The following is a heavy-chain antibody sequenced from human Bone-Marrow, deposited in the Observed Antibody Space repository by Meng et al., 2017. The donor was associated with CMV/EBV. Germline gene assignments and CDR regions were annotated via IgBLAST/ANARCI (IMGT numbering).Heavy chain of an antibody. CDR1: GFTFSSYW. V-gene: IGHV3-74*01. CDR3: SAFDI. Sequence: GESLKISCAASGFTFSSYWMHWVRQAPGKGLVWVSRINSDGSSTSYADSVKGRFTISRDNAKNSLALQMNSLRAEDTAVYYCSAFDIWGQGTMVTVSS. J-gene: IGHJ3*02. CDR2: INSDGSST.